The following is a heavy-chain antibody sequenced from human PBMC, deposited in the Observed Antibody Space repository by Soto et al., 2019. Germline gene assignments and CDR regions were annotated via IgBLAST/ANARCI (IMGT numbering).Heavy chain of an antibody. D-gene: IGHD2-2*01. CDR2: IYYSGST. Sequence: SETLSLTCTVSGGSISSYYWSWIRQPPGKGLEWIGYIYYSGSTNYNPSLKSRVTISVDTSKNQFSLKLSSVTAADTAVYYCARGAEYCSRTSCYASDNHFDYWGQGTLVTVSS. CDR1: GGSISSYY. J-gene: IGHJ4*02. CDR3: ARGAEYCSRTSCYASDNHFDY. V-gene: IGHV4-59*01.